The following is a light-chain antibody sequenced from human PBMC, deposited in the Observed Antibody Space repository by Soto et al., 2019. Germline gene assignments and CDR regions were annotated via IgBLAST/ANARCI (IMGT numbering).Light chain of an antibody. Sequence: SYELTQSPSVSVAPGQTARIACGGNVIGSKSVHWYQRKQGQAPVLVVYNDGDRPSGIPERFSGSNSGNTATLTISSVAAEDEADYYCQVCDVDSDHVVFGGGTQLTVL. V-gene: IGLV3-21*02. CDR1: VIGSKS. J-gene: IGLJ3*02. CDR3: QVCDVDSDHVV. CDR2: NDG.